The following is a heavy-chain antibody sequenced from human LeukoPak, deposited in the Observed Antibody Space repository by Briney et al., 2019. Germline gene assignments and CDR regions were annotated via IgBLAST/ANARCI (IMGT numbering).Heavy chain of an antibody. Sequence: PGGSLRLSCTVSGFTVSSNSMSWVRQAPGKGLEWVSFIFSSTHYSDSVKGRFTISRDNAKNSLYLQMNSLRAEDTAVYYCARSLWELPTGGYWGQGTLVTVSS. CDR3: ARSLWELPTGGY. J-gene: IGHJ4*02. D-gene: IGHD1-26*01. V-gene: IGHV3-53*01. CDR2: IFSST. CDR1: GFTVSSNS.